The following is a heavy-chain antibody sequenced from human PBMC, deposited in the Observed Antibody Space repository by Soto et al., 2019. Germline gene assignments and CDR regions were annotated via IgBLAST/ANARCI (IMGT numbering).Heavy chain of an antibody. CDR3: AKRTVGWYFDL. Sequence: EVQLLESGGGLVQPGGSLRLSCAASGFTFSSYAMSWVRQAPGKGLEWVSAISGSGDSTYYADSVKGRFTISRDNSKXTQYLQMNSLRAEDTAVYYCAKRTVGWYFDLWGRGTLVTVSS. V-gene: IGHV3-23*01. D-gene: IGHD4-17*01. J-gene: IGHJ2*01. CDR1: GFTFSSYA. CDR2: ISGSGDST.